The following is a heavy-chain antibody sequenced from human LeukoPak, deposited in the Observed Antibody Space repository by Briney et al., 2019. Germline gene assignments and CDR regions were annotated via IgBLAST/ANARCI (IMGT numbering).Heavy chain of an antibody. D-gene: IGHD5-18*01. J-gene: IGHJ4*02. V-gene: IGHV4-38-2*02. CDR2: IYHSGST. CDR1: GYSISSGYY. Sequence: SETLSLTCTVSGYSISSGYYWGWIRQPPGKGLEWIGSIYHSGSTYYNPSLKSRVTISVDTSKNQFSLKLSSVTAADTAVYYCAVTRYSYGPPFDYWGQGTLVTVSS. CDR3: AVTRYSYGPPFDY.